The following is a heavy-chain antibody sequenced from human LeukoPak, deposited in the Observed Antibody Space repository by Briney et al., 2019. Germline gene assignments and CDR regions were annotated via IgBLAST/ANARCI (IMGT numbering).Heavy chain of an antibody. J-gene: IGHJ4*02. CDR1: GFTFSSYS. CDR3: TTGGHGSGSYYQRSDFDY. Sequence: GGSLRLSCAASGFTFSSYSMNWVRQAPGKGLEWVSSISSSSSYIYYADSVKGRFTISRDNAKNSLYLQMNSLRAEDTAVYYCTTGGHGSGSYYQRSDFDYWGQGTLVTVSS. V-gene: IGHV3-21*01. CDR2: ISSSSSYI. D-gene: IGHD3-10*01.